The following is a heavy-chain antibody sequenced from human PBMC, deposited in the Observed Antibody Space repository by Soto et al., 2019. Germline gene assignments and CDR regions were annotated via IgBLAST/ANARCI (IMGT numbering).Heavy chain of an antibody. D-gene: IGHD6-13*01. Sequence: SVKVSCKASGATFSSYAISWVRQAPGQGLEWMGGIIPIFGTANYAQKFQGRVTITADESTSTAYMDMSSLRSEDTAVYYCANDFFEAAASVGWFDPWGQGTLVTVSS. CDR2: IIPIFGTA. CDR3: ANDFFEAAASVGWFDP. CDR1: GATFSSYA. V-gene: IGHV1-69*13. J-gene: IGHJ5*02.